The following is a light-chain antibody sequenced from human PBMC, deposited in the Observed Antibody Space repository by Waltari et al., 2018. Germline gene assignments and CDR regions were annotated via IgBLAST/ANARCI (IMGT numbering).Light chain of an antibody. CDR1: SSDVGAYHY. CDR2: EVG. J-gene: IGLJ2*01. Sequence: QSALTQPASVSGSPGHSITISCTGTSSDVGAYHYVPGYQQHPVKAPKLMIYEVGNRPSGVSNRFSGSKSGNTASLTISGLQAEDEADYYCSSYTSSSTLVVFGGGTKLTVL. V-gene: IGLV2-14*01. CDR3: SSYTSSSTLVV.